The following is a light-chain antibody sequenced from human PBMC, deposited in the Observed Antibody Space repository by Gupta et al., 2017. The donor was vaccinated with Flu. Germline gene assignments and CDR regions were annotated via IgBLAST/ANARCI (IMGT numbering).Light chain of an antibody. CDR1: QSISNTS. Sequence: EIVLTQSPGTLSLSPGERATLSSRASQSISNTSLGWYQQKPGQAPRLLIYGSSNRATGIPDRFSDSGSGTDFTLTVSRLEPEDFAVYYCQQCGTSSWTFGQGTKVEI. CDR2: GSS. J-gene: IGKJ1*01. CDR3: QQCGTSSWT. V-gene: IGKV3-20*01.